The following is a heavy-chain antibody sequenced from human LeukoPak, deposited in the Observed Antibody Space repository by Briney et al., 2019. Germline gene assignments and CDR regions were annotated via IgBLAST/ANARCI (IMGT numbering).Heavy chain of an antibody. CDR2: INSDGNST. V-gene: IGHV3-74*01. J-gene: IGHJ6*03. CDR3: ARRPHYYYFYYMDV. Sequence: GGSLRLSCAASGFTFSNYWIHWVRQAPGKGLVWVSRINSDGNSTSYADSVKGRFTISRDNAKNTLYLQMNSLRAEDTAVYYCARRPHYYYFYYMDVWGKGTTVTVSS. CDR1: GFTFSNYW.